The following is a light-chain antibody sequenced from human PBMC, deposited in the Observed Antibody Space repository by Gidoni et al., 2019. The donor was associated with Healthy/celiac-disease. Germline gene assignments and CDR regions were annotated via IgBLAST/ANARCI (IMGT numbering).Light chain of an antibody. J-gene: IGKJ5*01. CDR3: QQYYSYPT. Sequence: AIRLTQSPSSLSASTGDRVTITRRASQGISSYLAWYQQKPGKAPTLLIYAASTLQSGVPSRFSGSGSGTDFTLTISCLQSEDFATYYCQQYYSYPTFGQGTRLEIK. CDR2: AAS. V-gene: IGKV1-8*01. CDR1: QGISSY.